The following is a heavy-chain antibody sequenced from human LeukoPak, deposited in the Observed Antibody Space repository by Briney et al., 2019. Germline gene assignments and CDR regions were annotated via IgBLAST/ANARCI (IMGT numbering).Heavy chain of an antibody. CDR1: GGTFSSYA. CDR2: IIPIFGTA. Sequence: SVKVSCKASGGTFSSYAISWVRQAPGQGLEWMGGIIPIFGTANYAQKFQGRVTITADESTSTAYMELSSLRSEDTAVYYCARKSYYYDSSGYPTAGGAFDIWGQGTMVTVSS. V-gene: IGHV1-69*01. D-gene: IGHD3-22*01. CDR3: ARKSYYYDSSGYPTAGGAFDI. J-gene: IGHJ3*02.